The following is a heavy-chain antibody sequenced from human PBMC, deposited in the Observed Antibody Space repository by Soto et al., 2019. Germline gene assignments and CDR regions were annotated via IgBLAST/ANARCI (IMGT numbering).Heavy chain of an antibody. CDR2: VSGSGDST. Sequence: ELQVLESGGGLVQPGGSLRLTCAASGFTLSEYGTSWVRQAPGKGLEWVSFVSGSGDSTYYTDSVKGRFTISRDSSKNTVCMQMTSLRAEDTAVYYCATSNYGARDWGQGTLVTVSS. V-gene: IGHV3-23*01. J-gene: IGHJ4*02. D-gene: IGHD3-16*01. CDR1: GFTLSEYG. CDR3: ATSNYGARD.